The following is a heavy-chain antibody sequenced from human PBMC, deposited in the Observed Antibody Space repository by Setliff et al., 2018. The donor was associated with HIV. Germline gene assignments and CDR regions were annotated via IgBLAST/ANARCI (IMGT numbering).Heavy chain of an antibody. D-gene: IGHD3-3*02. J-gene: IGHJ4*02. CDR3: ARGLGNFVPDLIGYFDY. Sequence: VASVKVSCKASGYTSTSYDINWVRQAPGQGLEWMGWISAYNGYTNYAQKLQGRVTMTTDTSTSTAYIELSSLRSEDTAVYYCARGLGNFVPDLIGYFDYWGQGTLVTVSS. CDR1: GYTSTSYD. V-gene: IGHV1-18*01. CDR2: ISAYNGYT.